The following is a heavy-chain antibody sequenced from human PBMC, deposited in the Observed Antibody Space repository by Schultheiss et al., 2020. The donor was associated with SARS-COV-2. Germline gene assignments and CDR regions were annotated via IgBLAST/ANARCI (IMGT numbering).Heavy chain of an antibody. D-gene: IGHD4-17*01. CDR3: AKAGHGDYS. Sequence: GGSLRLSCAASGFTFSSYGMHWVRQAPGKGLEWVAVIWYDGSNKYYADSVKGRFTISRDNSKNTLYLQMNSLRAEDTAVYYCAKAGHGDYSWGQGTLVTVSS. J-gene: IGHJ4*02. CDR2: IWYDGSNK. V-gene: IGHV3-33*06. CDR1: GFTFSSYG.